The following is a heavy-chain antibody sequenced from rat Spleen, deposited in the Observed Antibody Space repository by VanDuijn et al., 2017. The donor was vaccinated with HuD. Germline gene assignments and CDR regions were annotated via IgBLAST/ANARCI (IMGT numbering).Heavy chain of an antibody. J-gene: IGHJ2*01. CDR3: ARQRDTYYGYNSFDY. CDR1: RFTFSNYF. V-gene: IGHV5-25*01. D-gene: IGHD1-9*01. CDR2: ISASGDRT. Sequence: EVQLVESGGGLVQPGRSLKLSCAASRFTFSNYFIAWVRQAPKKGLEWVASISASGDRTYYPDSVKGRFTISRDNAKSSLYLQMNSLKSEDTATYYCARQRDTYYGYNSFDYWGQGVMVTVSS.